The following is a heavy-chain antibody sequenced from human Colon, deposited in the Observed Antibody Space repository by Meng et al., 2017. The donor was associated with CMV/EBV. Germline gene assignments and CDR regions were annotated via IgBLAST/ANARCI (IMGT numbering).Heavy chain of an antibody. D-gene: IGHD6-25*01. CDR3: VRTPAATTGWFDP. Sequence: ASGFNSSTCARSWMRQAPEKEVEWVTDISSSCHTIFYTDSVRGRFTISRDNAKNSLFLQMNTLRAEDTAVYYCVRTPAATTGWFDPWGQGTLVTVSS. V-gene: IGHV3-11*01. CDR2: ISSSCHTI. CDR1: GFNSSTCA. J-gene: IGHJ5*02.